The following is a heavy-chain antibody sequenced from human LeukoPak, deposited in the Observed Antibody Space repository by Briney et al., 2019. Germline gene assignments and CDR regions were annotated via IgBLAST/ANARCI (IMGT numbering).Heavy chain of an antibody. CDR1: GYTFTSYD. CDR3: ARGPICSGGSCYSLNWFDP. V-gene: IGHV1-8*01. J-gene: IGHJ5*02. D-gene: IGHD2-15*01. CDR2: MNPNSGNT. Sequence: ASVKVSCKASGYTFTSYDINWVRQATGQGLELRGWMNPNSGNTGYAQKFQGRVTMTRNTSISTAYMELSSLRSEDTAVYYCARGPICSGGSCYSLNWFDPWGQGTLVTVSS.